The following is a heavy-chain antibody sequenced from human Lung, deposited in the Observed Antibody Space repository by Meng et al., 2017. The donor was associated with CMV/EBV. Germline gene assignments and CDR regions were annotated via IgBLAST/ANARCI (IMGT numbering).Heavy chain of an antibody. V-gene: IGHV3-21*01. J-gene: IGHJ4*02. D-gene: IGHD1-1*01. CDR2: ISETSSYI. CDR3: VRDWKYS. CDR1: GFTFNSYA. Sequence: SCAASGFTFNSYAMNWVRQAPGKGLEWVSYISETSSYIYYADSVKGRFTISRDNANKSLYLQMNSLRAEDKALYYCVRDWKYSWGQGTLVTVSS.